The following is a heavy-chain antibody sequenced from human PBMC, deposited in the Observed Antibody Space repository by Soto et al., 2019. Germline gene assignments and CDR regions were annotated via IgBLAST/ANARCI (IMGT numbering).Heavy chain of an antibody. CDR2: MEPSTGRT. CDR3: ARGVSAGVDY. D-gene: IGHD1-26*01. Sequence: QVQLVQSGAEVREPGASVKVSCKASGYSCTSLDINWVRQTAGQGLEWMGWMEPSTGRTGYAQKFQGRVTMTRDTSINTAYMELNTLTSDDTAFYYCARGVSAGVDYWGQGTLVTVSS. CDR1: GYSCTSLD. J-gene: IGHJ4*02. V-gene: IGHV1-8*01.